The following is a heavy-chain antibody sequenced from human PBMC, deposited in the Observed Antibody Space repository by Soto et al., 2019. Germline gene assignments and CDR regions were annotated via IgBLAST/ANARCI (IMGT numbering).Heavy chain of an antibody. CDR2: ISYDGSNK. CDR3: ARDSLTDWYFDL. Sequence: QVQLVESGGGVVQPGRSLRLSCAASGFTFSSYAMHWVRQAPGKGLEWVAVISYDGSNKYYADSVKGRFTISRDNSKNTLYLQMNSLRAEDTAVYYCARDSLTDWYFDLCGRGTLVTVSS. J-gene: IGHJ2*01. CDR1: GFTFSSYA. V-gene: IGHV3-30-3*01.